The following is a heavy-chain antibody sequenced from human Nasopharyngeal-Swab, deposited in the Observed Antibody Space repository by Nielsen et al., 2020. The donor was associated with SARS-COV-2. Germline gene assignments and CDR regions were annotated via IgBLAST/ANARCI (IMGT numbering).Heavy chain of an antibody. CDR2: INTNTGNP. D-gene: IGHD6-13*01. V-gene: IGHV7-4-1*02. Sequence: ASVKVSCKASGYTLSSYAMNWVRQAPGQGLEWMGWINTNTGNPTYAQGFTGRFVFTLDTSVSTAYLQISSLMAEDTAVYYCARGDWYSSSWLLKSYYFDYWGQGTLVTVSS. CDR1: GYTLSSYA. J-gene: IGHJ4*02. CDR3: ARGDWYSSSWLLKSYYFDY.